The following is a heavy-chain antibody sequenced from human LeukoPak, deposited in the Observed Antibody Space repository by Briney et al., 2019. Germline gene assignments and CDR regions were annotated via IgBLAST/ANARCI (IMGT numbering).Heavy chain of an antibody. Sequence: SETLSLTCTVSGGSISNYYWNWIRQPPGKGLEWIGYIYYSGSTNYNPSLKSRVTISLDTSKNQFSLKLSSVTAADTAVYYCARGGDGYKGSYYYYYMDVWGKGTTVTVSS. CDR1: GGSISNYY. CDR2: IYYSGST. D-gene: IGHD5-24*01. CDR3: ARGGDGYKGSYYYYYMDV. J-gene: IGHJ6*03. V-gene: IGHV4-59*01.